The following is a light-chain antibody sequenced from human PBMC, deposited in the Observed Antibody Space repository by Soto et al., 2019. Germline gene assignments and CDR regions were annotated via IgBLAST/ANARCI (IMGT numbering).Light chain of an antibody. CDR3: QEYNTNSRT. CDR1: ESIYSW. CDR2: KTS. Sequence: IQMTQSPSTLSASVGDTVTITCRASESIYSWLAWYKQIPGKAPQLLIYKTSTLQGGVPSRFSGSGSAAEYTLTISSLQPDDFATYFFQEYNTNSRTFGQGTRV. V-gene: IGKV1-5*03. J-gene: IGKJ1*01.